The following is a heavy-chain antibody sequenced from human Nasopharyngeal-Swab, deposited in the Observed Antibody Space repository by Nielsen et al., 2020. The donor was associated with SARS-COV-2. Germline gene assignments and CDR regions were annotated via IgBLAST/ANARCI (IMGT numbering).Heavy chain of an antibody. V-gene: IGHV3-7*03. Sequence: GGSLRLSCVASGFTFSTYWMTWVRQAPGKGLEWVANINQDGGGRNYEDSVKGRFTISRDNAKNSLSLQMNSLRGEDTAVYFCARGGSWFDTWGQGTLVTVSS. CDR2: INQDGGGR. CDR1: GFTFSTYW. D-gene: IGHD1-26*01. J-gene: IGHJ5*02. CDR3: ARGGSWFDT.